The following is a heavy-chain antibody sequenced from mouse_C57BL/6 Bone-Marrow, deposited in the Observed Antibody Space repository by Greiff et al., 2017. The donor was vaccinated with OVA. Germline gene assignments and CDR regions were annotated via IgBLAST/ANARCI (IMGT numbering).Heavy chain of an antibody. CDR2: IDPETGGT. V-gene: IGHV1-15*01. D-gene: IGHD1-1*01. CDR3: TRRAYYYGSSYRDY. Sequence: VQLKQSGAELVRPGASVTLSCKASGYTFTDYEMHWVKQTPVHGLEWIGAIDPETGGTAYNQKFKGKAILTADKSSSTAYMELRSLTSEDSAVYYCTRRAYYYGSSYRDYWGQGTTLTVSA. J-gene: IGHJ2*01. CDR1: GYTFTDYE.